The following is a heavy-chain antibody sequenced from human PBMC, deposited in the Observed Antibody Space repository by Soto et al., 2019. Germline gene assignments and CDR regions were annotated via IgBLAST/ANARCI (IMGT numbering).Heavy chain of an antibody. CDR3: ASVGVGWNYGVRYWYFEL. J-gene: IGHJ2*01. V-gene: IGHV1-18*01. CDR2: ISAYNGNT. Sequence: VNLSYKDSGCTWTSNGINWGRQAPGQGLEWMGWISAYNGNTNYAQKLQGRVTMTTDTSISTAYLELSRLRSDDTAVYYCASVGVGWNYGVRYWYFELWGRGALVTVSS. D-gene: IGHD1-7*01. CDR1: GCTWTSNG.